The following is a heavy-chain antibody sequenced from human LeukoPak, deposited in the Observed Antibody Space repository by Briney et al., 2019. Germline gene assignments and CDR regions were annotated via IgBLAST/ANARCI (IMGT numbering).Heavy chain of an antibody. CDR2: INPSGGST. CDR1: GYTFTSYY. CDR3: ARDGHRRYYYDSSGREHAFDI. Sequence: ASVKVSCKASGYTFTSYYMHWVRQAPGQGLEWMGIINPSGGSTSYAQKFRGRVTMTTDTSTSTAYMELRSLRSDDTAVYYCARDGHRRYYYDSSGREHAFDIWGQGTMVTVSS. J-gene: IGHJ3*02. D-gene: IGHD3-22*01. V-gene: IGHV1-46*01.